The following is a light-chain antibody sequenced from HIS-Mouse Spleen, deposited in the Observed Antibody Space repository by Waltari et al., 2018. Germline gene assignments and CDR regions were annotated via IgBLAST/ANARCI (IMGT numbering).Light chain of an antibody. Sequence: SYELTQPPSVSVSPGHTARITCPGDALPKNSAYWYQKKSGQATVLVIYEDSKRTSGIPERFSGSSSGTMATLTISGAQVEDEADYYCYSTDSSGNHRVFGGGTKLTVL. J-gene: IGLJ2*01. V-gene: IGLV3-10*01. CDR3: YSTDSSGNHRV. CDR2: EDS. CDR1: ALPKNS.